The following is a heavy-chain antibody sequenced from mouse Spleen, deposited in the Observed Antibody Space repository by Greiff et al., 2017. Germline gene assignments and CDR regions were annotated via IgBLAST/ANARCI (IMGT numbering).Heavy chain of an antibody. CDR3: ARYGSRDWYFDV. CDR2: ISNGGGST. V-gene: IGHV5-12*01. J-gene: IGHJ1*03. D-gene: IGHD1-1*01. CDR1: GFTFSDYY. Sequence: EVKLVESGGGLVQPGGSLKLSCAASGFTFSDYYMYWVRQTPEKRLEWVAYISNGGGSTYYPDTVKGRFTISRDNAKNTLYLQMSRLKSEDTAMYYCARYGSRDWYFDVWGTGTTVTVSS.